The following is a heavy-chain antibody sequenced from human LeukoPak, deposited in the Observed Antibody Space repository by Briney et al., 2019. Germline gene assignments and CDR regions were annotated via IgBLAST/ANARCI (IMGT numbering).Heavy chain of an antibody. J-gene: IGHJ4*02. CDR3: AREPETTGEY. CDR2: INPNSDGT. CDR1: GYTFTGYY. V-gene: IGHV1-2*02. D-gene: IGHD4-17*01. Sequence: ASVKVSCKASGYTFTGYYIHWVRQAPGQGLEWMGWINPNSDGTKYAQKFQGRISMTTDTSISTAYMELSRLRSDDTAVYYCAREPETTGEYWGQGTLVTVSS.